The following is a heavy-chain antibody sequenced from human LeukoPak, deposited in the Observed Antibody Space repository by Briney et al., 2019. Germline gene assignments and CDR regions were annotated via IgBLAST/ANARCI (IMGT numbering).Heavy chain of an antibody. V-gene: IGHV4-4*07. CDR1: GGSISSYY. D-gene: IGHD3-10*01. Sequence: AETLSLTCTVSGGSISSYYWSWVRQPAGKGLEGISRIYPTRSTKYNPSLNSPVTMSVDTSKNQFSLKLSSVTAADTAVYYCARDFSEGEYYFDYWGQGTLVTVSS. CDR2: IYPTRST. J-gene: IGHJ4*02. CDR3: ARDFSEGEYYFDY.